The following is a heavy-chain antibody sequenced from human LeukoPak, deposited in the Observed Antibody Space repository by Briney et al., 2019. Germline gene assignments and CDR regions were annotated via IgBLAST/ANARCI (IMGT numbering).Heavy chain of an antibody. Sequence: SETLSLTCTVSGGSISSYYWSWIRQPPGKGLEWIGYIYYSGSTNYNPSLKSRVSISVDTSKNQFSLKLSSVTAADTAVYYCARDRGYYDSSGYYYLAFDIWGQGTMVTVSS. CDR3: ARDRGYYDSSGYYYLAFDI. V-gene: IGHV4-59*01. D-gene: IGHD3-22*01. CDR1: GGSISSYY. J-gene: IGHJ3*02. CDR2: IYYSGST.